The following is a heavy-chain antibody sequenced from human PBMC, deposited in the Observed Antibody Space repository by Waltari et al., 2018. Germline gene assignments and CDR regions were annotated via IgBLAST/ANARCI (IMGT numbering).Heavy chain of an antibody. J-gene: IGHJ4*02. Sequence: QVQLVQSGAEVKKPGASVKVSCKASGYTFTSYDINWVRQATGQGLEWMGWMNPNSGNTGYAQKFQGRGTITRNTSISTAYMELSSLRSEDTAVYYCARDYYDSSGYYSPFDYWGQGTLVTVSS. D-gene: IGHD3-22*01. CDR3: ARDYYDSSGYYSPFDY. V-gene: IGHV1-8*03. CDR2: MNPNSGNT. CDR1: GYTFTSYD.